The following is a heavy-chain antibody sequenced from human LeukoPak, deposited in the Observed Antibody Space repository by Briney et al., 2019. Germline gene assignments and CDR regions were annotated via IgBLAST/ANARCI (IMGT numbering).Heavy chain of an antibody. CDR3: VRLDPHIDGTSWFFDS. CDR2: INHSGST. D-gene: IGHD2-21*01. V-gene: IGHV4-34*01. CDR1: GGSFSGYY. Sequence: SETLSLTCAVYGGSFSGYYWSWIRQPPGKGLEWIGEINHSGSTNYNPSLKSRVTISLDTSKNQFSLKLSSVTAADTAVYYCVRLDPHIDGTSWFFDSWGQGTLVTVSS. J-gene: IGHJ4*02.